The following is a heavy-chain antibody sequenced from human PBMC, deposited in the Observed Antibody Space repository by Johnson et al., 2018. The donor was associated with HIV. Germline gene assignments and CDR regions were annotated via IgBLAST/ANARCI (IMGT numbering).Heavy chain of an antibody. CDR2: IWYDGSDK. CDR3: AKDSLVMAATPGALDI. D-gene: IGHD1-26*01. V-gene: IGHV3-33*03. Sequence: QMLLVESGGGVVQPGGSLRLSCAVSGFTFRSYGLHWVRQAPGKGLEWVACIWYDGSDKLYVYSVTGRFTISRDTSNNIVYLQMNSLRGEDTAVYFCAKDSLVMAATPGALDIWGQGTRVTVSS. CDR1: GFTFRSYG. J-gene: IGHJ3*02.